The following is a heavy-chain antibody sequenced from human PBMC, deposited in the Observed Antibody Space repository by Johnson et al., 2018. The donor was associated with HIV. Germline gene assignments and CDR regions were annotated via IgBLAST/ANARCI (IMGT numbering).Heavy chain of an antibody. CDR2: SNWNGGST. Sequence: VQLVESRGGVVRPGGSLRLSCAASGFTFDDYGMSWVRQAPGKGLEWVSGSNWNGGSTGSADSVQGRFTIPRDNAKNSLSLQMNSLRAEDTALYYCARGRYSSSSGAFDIWGQGTMVTVSS. J-gene: IGHJ3*02. CDR3: ARGRYSSSSGAFDI. D-gene: IGHD6-6*01. CDR1: GFTFDDYG. V-gene: IGHV3-20*04.